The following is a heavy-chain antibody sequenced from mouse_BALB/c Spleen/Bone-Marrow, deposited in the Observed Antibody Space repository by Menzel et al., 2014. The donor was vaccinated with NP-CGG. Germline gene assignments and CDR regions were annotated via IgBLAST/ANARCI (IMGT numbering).Heavy chain of an antibody. CDR3: ARDDCGRGY. CDR2: IRNKANGYTT. CDR1: GFTFTDYY. J-gene: IGHJ2*01. Sequence: EVHLVESGGGLVQPGGSLRLSCATSGFTFTDYYMSWVRQPPGKALERLGFIRNKANGYTTEYSASVKGRFTISRNKSQSILYLQMNTLRAEDSATYYSARDDCGRGYWGPGTTLPVSS. D-gene: IGHD1-1*01. V-gene: IGHV7-3*02.